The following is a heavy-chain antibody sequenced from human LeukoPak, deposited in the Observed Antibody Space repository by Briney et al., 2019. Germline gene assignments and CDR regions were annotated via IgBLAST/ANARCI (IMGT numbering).Heavy chain of an antibody. J-gene: IGHJ3*02. V-gene: IGHV3-21*04. D-gene: IGHD3-9*01. CDR3: AKPFYDILTGYYWSSDAFDI. CDR2: ISSSSSYI. CDR1: GFTFSSYS. Sequence: TGGSLRLSCAASGFTFSSYSMNWVRQAPGKGLEWVSSISSSSSYIYYVDSVKGRFTISRDNAKNTLYLQMNSLRAEDTAIYYCAKPFYDILTGYYWSSDAFDIWGQGTMATVSS.